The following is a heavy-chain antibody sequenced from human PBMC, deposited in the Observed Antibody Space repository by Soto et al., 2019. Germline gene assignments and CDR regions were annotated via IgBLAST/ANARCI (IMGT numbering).Heavy chain of an antibody. V-gene: IGHV3-66*01. Sequence: GGSLRLSCAASGFTVSSNYMSWVRQAPGKGLEWVSVIYSGGSTDYADSVKGRFTISRDNSKNTLYLQMNSLRAEDTAVYYCVRDSTSRGYMDVWGKGTTVTVSS. J-gene: IGHJ6*03. CDR1: GFTVSSNY. CDR3: VRDSTSRGYMDV. D-gene: IGHD1-26*01. CDR2: IYSGGST.